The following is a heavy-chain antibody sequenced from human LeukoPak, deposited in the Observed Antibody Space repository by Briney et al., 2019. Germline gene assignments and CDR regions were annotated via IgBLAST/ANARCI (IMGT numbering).Heavy chain of an antibody. CDR1: GGTFSSYA. CDR2: IIPIFGTA. J-gene: IGHJ4*02. V-gene: IGHV1-69*13. D-gene: IGHD5-18*01. Sequence: ASVKVSCKASGGTFSSYAISWVRQAPGQGLEWMGGIIPIFGTANYAQKFQGRVTITADESTGTAYMELSSLRSEDTAVYYCARDSGYSYGSQYFDYWGQGTLVTVSS. CDR3: ARDSGYSYGSQYFDY.